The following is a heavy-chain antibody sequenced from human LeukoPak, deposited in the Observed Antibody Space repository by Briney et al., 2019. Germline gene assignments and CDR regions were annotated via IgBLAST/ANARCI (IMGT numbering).Heavy chain of an antibody. V-gene: IGHV3-7*04. CDR2: IKQDGSEK. Sequence: GGSLRLSCAASGFTFSSYWMSWVRQAPGKGLEWVANIKQDGSEKYYVDSVKGRFTISRDNAKNSLYLQMNSLRAEDTAVYYYASDWGSSGYYLYYYYYYGMDVWGQGTTVTVSS. J-gene: IGHJ6*02. CDR3: ASDWGSSGYYLYYYYYYGMDV. D-gene: IGHD3-22*01. CDR1: GFTFSSYW.